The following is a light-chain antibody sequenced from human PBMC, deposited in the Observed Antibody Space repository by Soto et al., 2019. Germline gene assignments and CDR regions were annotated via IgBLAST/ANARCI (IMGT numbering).Light chain of an antibody. J-gene: IGKJ5*01. CDR3: QQYNNWPRTT. CDR2: GAS. CDR1: QSVSSN. V-gene: IGKV3-15*01. Sequence: EIVMTQSPATLSVPPGERANLSCRASQSVSSNLAWYQQKPGQAPRLLIYGASTRATGIPARFSGSGSGTEFTLTISSLQSEDFAVYYCQQYNNWPRTTFGQGTRLEN.